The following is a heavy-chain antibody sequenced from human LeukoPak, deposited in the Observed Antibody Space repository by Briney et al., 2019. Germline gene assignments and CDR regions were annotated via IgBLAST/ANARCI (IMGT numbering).Heavy chain of an antibody. CDR1: GGSISSYY. Sequence: KTSETLSLTCTVSGGSISSYYWSWIRQPPGKGLEWIGYIYYSGSTNYNPSLKSRVTISVDTSKNQFSLKLSSVTAADTAVYYCARGKGQPLQGWGQGTLVTVSS. J-gene: IGHJ4*02. V-gene: IGHV4-59*01. D-gene: IGHD2-2*01. CDR3: ARGKGQPLQG. CDR2: IYYSGST.